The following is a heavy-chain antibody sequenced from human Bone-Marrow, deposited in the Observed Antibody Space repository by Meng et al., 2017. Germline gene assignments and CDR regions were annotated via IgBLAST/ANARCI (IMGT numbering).Heavy chain of an antibody. CDR2: IDNAGSGT. V-gene: IGHV3-74*01. D-gene: IGHD6-19*01. CDR1: GFSFSDYW. CDR3: ARVGGNGWLPFDY. Sequence: VALGGWGGGLVQPGGSLRLSCAASGFSFSDYWMHWVRQAPGKGLVWVSRIDNAGSGTNYADFVTGRFTISRDNAKNTVYLQMNSLRDEDTAVYYCARVGGNGWLPFDYWGQGTLVTVSS. J-gene: IGHJ4*02.